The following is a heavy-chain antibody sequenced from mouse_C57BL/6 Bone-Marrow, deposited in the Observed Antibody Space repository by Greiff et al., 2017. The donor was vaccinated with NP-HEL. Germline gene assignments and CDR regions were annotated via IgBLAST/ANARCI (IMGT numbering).Heavy chain of an antibody. V-gene: IGHV5-6*01. CDR2: ISSGGSYT. J-gene: IGHJ3*01. CDR3: ASPYDYDVAWFAY. D-gene: IGHD2-4*01. CDR1: GFTFSSYG. Sequence: EVQGVESGGDLVKPGGSLKLSCAASGFTFSSYGMSWVRQTPDKRLEWVATISSGGSYTYYPDSVKGRFTLSRDNAKNTLYLQMSSLKSEDTAMYYWASPYDYDVAWFAYWGQGTLVTVSA.